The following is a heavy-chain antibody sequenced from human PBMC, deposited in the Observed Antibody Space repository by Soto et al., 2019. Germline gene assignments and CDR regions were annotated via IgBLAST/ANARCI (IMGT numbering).Heavy chain of an antibody. CDR2: FDPEDGET. CDR1: GYTLTELS. J-gene: IGHJ6*02. CDR3: ATEPPRNYSAQSYYYYGMDV. D-gene: IGHD4-4*01. V-gene: IGHV1-24*01. Sequence: GASVKVSCKVSGYTLTELSMHWVRQAPGKGLEWMGGFDPEDGETIYAQKFQGRVTMTEDTSTDTAYMELSSLRSEDTAVYYCATEPPRNYSAQSYYYYGMDVWGQGTTVTVSS.